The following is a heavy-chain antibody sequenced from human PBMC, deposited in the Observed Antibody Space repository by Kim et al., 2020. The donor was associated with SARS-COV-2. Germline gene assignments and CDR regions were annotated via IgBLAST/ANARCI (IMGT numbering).Heavy chain of an antibody. V-gene: IGHV3-43*02. CDR2: ISGDGDVT. J-gene: IGHJ4*02. Sequence: GGFLRLSCAVSGIDFDTYALLWVRQFPGRGLEWVSLISGDGDVTYYADSVKGRFTISRDSNKRSVYLQMNSLKTEDTAFYYCAKAPGYGDFPEYWGQGTL. CDR1: GIDFDTYA. CDR3: AKAPGYGDFPEY. D-gene: IGHD4-17*01.